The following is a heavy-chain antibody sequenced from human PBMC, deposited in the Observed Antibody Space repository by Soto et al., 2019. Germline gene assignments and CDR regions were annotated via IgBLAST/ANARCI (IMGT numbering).Heavy chain of an antibody. V-gene: IGHV3-11*05. CDR2: ISGGSSYT. Sequence: QVQLVESGGGLDKPGGSLRLSCAASGFSFGDSYMSWIRQSAGKGLEWLSYISGGSSYTKYAESVKGRFTISRDNARRSLLLQVNGLRADDTAIYYCAKTRVADSGYYFDHWGQGTMVTVSS. J-gene: IGHJ4*02. D-gene: IGHD3-10*01. CDR1: GFSFGDSY. CDR3: AKTRVADSGYYFDH.